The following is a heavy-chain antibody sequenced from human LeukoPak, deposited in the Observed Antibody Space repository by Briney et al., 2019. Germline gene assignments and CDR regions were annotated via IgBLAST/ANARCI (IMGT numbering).Heavy chain of an antibody. Sequence: GGSLRLSCAASGFTFSSYALSWVRQAPGKGLEWVSAISGSGGSTYYADSVKDRFTISRDNSKNTLYLQMNSLRAEDTAVYYCANPLWQQPEHNWFDPWGQGTLVTVSS. J-gene: IGHJ5*02. CDR1: GFTFSSYA. V-gene: IGHV3-23*01. CDR3: ANPLWQQPEHNWFDP. CDR2: ISGSGGST. D-gene: IGHD6-13*01.